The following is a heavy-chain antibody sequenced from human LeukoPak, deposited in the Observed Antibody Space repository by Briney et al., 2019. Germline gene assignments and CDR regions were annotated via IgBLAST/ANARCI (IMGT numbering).Heavy chain of an antibody. CDR3: ARDGQAMVTPYFDY. J-gene: IGHJ4*02. V-gene: IGHV3-7*01. D-gene: IGHD5-18*01. CDR1: GFTFSSYW. CDR2: IKQDGSEK. Sequence: PGESLRLSCAASGFTFSSYWVSWVRQAPGKGLEWVANIKQDGSEKYYVDSVKGRFTISRDNAKNSLYLQMNSLRAEDTAVYYCARDGQAMVTPYFDYWGQGTLVTVSS.